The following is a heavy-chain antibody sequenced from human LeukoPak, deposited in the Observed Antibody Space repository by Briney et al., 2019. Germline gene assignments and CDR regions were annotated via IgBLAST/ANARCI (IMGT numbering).Heavy chain of an antibody. CDR2: FDPEDGET. CDR3: ARDRRDCSSTSCYPYWFDP. J-gene: IGHJ5*02. Sequence: ASVKVSCKVSGYTLTELSMHWVRQAPGKGLEWMGGFDPEDGETIYAQKFQGRVTITADKSTSTAYMELSSLRSEDTAVYYCARDRRDCSSTSCYPYWFDPWGQGTLVTVSS. V-gene: IGHV1-24*01. D-gene: IGHD2-2*01. CDR1: GYTLTELS.